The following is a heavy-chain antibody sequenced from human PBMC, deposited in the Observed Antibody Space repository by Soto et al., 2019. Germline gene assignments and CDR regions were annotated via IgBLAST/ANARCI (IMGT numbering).Heavy chain of an antibody. V-gene: IGHV3-33*01. CDR1: GFTFSRYG. CDR3: ARDDDYEANGLDY. Sequence: GGSLRLSCVGSGFTFSRYGMHWLRQAPGEGLEWMAVIVNDGSDRDYAASVAGRFTISRDNSKNTLYLQMDNLGVDDTAMYYCARDDDYEANGLDYWGQGTLGTVSS. CDR2: IVNDGSDR. D-gene: IGHD4-17*01. J-gene: IGHJ4*02.